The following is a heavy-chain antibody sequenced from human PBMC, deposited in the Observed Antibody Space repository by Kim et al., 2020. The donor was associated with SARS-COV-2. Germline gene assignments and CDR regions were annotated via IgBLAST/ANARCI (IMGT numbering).Heavy chain of an antibody. D-gene: IGHD3-3*01. V-gene: IGHV1-3*01. CDR3: ARDERMAIFGVGYYFDY. J-gene: IGHJ4*02. Sequence: SKGRTACTRDTSESTAYMEMSSLRSEDTAVYYCARDERMAIFGVGYYFDYWGQGTLVTVSS.